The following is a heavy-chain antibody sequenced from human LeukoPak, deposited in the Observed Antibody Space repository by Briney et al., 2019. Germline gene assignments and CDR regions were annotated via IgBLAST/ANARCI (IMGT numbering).Heavy chain of an antibody. J-gene: IGHJ3*02. CDR1: GFTFSAYV. CDR3: AKGDYDRSGPDAFDI. CDR2: ISGTGDTT. V-gene: IGHV3-23*01. Sequence: GGSLRLSCAASGFTFSAYVMRWVRQAPGKGLEWVSTISGTGDTTYYADSVKGRFTISRDNSKNTLYLQMGSLRADDTAVYYCAKGDYDRSGPDAFDIWGQGTMVTVSS. D-gene: IGHD3-22*01.